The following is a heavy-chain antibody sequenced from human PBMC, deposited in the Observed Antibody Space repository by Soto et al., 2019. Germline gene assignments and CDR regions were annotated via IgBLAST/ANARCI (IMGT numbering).Heavy chain of an antibody. V-gene: IGHV1-2*04. D-gene: IGHD2-8*01. J-gene: IGHJ6*02. Sequence: ASVKVSCKASGYSFTDYHIHWVRQAPGQGLEWLGRINPKSGGTSTAQKFQGWVTMTTDTSISTASMELTRLTSDDTAIYYCARGDSTDCSNGVCSFFYNQDMDVWGRVTTVTVSS. CDR2: INPKSGGT. CDR3: ARGDSTDCSNGVCSFFYNQDMDV. CDR1: GYSFTDYH.